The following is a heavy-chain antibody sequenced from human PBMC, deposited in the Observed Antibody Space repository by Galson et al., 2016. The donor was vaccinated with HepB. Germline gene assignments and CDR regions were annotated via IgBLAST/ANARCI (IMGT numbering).Heavy chain of an antibody. CDR2: IDPSDSYS. D-gene: IGHD6-6*01. CDR3: ARHRGYSSSSQAVENWFDP. V-gene: IGHV5-10-1*01. J-gene: IGHJ5*02. CDR1: GYSFTTYW. Sequence: QSGAEVKKPGESLRISCKGSGYSFTTYWVSWVRQMPGKGLEWMGRIDPSDSYSNYSPSFQGHVTISADKSINTAYLQWSSLKASDSAMYYCARHRGYSSSSQAVENWFDPWGQGTLVTVSS.